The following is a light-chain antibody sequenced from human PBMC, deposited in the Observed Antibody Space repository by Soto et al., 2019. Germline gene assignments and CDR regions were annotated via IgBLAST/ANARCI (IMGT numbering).Light chain of an antibody. CDR2: EVS. CDR1: SSDVGSHNL. J-gene: IGLJ7*01. Sequence: QSALTQPASVSGSPGQSITISCTGTSSDVGSHNLVSWYQQHPGQAPKLMIYEVSKRPLGVSTRFSASKSGNTASLTISGLHADDDSDYYCCSYGGSTAVFGGGTQLTVL. CDR3: CSYGGSTAV. V-gene: IGLV2-23*02.